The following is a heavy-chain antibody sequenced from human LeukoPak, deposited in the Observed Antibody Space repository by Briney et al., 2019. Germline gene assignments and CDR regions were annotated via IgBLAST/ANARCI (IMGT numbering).Heavy chain of an antibody. J-gene: IGHJ4*02. CDR3: ARGGAARLRIDY. D-gene: IGHD6-6*01. Sequence: SQTLSPTCAVSGGSISSGGYSWSWIRQPPGKGLEWIGYIYHSGSTYYNPSLKSRVTISVDRSKNQFSLKLSSVTAADTAVYYCARGGAARLRIDYWGQGTLVTVSS. CDR2: IYHSGST. V-gene: IGHV4-30-2*01. CDR1: GGSISSGGYS.